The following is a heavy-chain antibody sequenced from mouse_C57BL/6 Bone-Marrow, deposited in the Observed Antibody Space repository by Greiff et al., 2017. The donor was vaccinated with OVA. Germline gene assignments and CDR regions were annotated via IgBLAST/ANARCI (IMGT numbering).Heavy chain of an antibody. J-gene: IGHJ3*01. Sequence: VQLQQSGTVLARPGASVKMSCKTSGYTFTSYWMHWVKQRPGQGLEWIGAIYPGNSDTSYNQKFKGKAKLTAVTSASTAYMELSSLTNEDSAVYYSSLYYYGSSSFAYWGQGTLVTVSA. CDR1: GYTFTSYW. D-gene: IGHD1-1*01. CDR2: IYPGNSDT. V-gene: IGHV1-5*01. CDR3: SLYYYGSSSFAY.